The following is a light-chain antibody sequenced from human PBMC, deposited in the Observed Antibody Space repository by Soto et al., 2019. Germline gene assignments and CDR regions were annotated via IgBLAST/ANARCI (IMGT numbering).Light chain of an antibody. CDR2: GAS. CDR1: QSVSST. CDR3: QQYDRWPLT. V-gene: IGKV3D-15*01. Sequence: EIVMTQSPATLSVSPGQRATLSCKASQSVSSTLAWYQQTPGQSPRLLIYGASTRATGIPARFSCGGSGTEFTLTITTLQSEGLAVDYCQQYDRWPLTCGGGTRVDI. J-gene: IGKJ4*01.